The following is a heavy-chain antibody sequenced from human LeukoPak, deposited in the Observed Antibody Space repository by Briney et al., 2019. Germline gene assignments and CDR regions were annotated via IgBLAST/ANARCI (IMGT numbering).Heavy chain of an antibody. V-gene: IGHV3-23*01. Sequence: GGSLRLSCAASGFIFSDYAMNWVRQAPGKGLEWVSAISASGTTTYYADSVKGRFTISRDNSKNTLYLQMNSLRGEDTAVYHCAKVPPTHYDFSGGDYWGQGIPVTVSS. CDR3: AKVPPTHYDFSGGDY. CDR2: ISASGTTT. CDR1: GFIFSDYA. D-gene: IGHD3-3*01. J-gene: IGHJ4*02.